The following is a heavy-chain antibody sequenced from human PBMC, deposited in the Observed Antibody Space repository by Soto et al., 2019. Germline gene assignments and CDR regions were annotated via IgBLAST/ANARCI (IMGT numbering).Heavy chain of an antibody. Sequence: TCTVSGDSISSTRWWSWVRQSPGKGLEWIGYIYHSGSTYYNPSLKSRVTISVDRSKNQFSLKLSSVTAADTAVYYCARVPGPWGQGTLVTVSS. CDR1: GDSISSTRW. V-gene: IGHV4-4*02. CDR2: IYHSGST. J-gene: IGHJ5*02. CDR3: ARVPGP. D-gene: IGHD7-27*01.